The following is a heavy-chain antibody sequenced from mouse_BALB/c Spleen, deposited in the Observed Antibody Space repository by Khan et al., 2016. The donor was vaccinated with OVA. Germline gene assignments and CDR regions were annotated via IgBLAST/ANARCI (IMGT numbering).Heavy chain of an antibody. CDR2: INTYSGKP. D-gene: IGHD2-10*02. CDR3: ARVEYDGTMDY. CDR1: GYTFTNNG. J-gene: IGHJ4*01. V-gene: IGHV9-3-1*01. Sequence: QIQLVQSGPGLKKPGETVKISCKASGYTFTNNGMNWVKQAPGKGLKWMGWINTYSGKPTYADDFKGRFAFSLETSASTAYLQINNLKNEDTATYLRARVEYDGTMDYWGQGTSVTVSS.